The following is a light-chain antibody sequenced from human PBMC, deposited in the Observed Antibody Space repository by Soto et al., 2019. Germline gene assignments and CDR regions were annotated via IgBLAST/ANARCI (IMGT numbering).Light chain of an antibody. CDR1: QSINTH. CDR3: QNRHNWPPAT. J-gene: IGKJ1*01. Sequence: EIVLTQSPANLSLSPGERATLSCRASQSINTHLAWYQHKPGQAPRLLIYEASNRATAIPVRFSGSGYGTDFTLTISSLEPEDFAVYYCQNRHNWPPATFGQGTKVEIK. V-gene: IGKV3-11*01. CDR2: EAS.